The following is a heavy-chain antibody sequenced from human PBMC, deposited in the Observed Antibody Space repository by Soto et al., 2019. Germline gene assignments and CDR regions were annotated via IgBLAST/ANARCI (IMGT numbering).Heavy chain of an antibody. CDR1: GFTVSSNY. CDR2: IYSGGST. Sequence: GGSLRLSCAASGFTVSSNYMSWVRQAPGKGLEWVSVIYSGGSTYYADPMKGRFTISRDNSKNTLYLQMNSLGAEDTAVYYCARGSDDFWSGYYHYYMDVWGKGTTVTVSS. CDR3: ARGSDDFWSGYYHYYMDV. D-gene: IGHD3-3*01. J-gene: IGHJ6*03. V-gene: IGHV3-66*01.